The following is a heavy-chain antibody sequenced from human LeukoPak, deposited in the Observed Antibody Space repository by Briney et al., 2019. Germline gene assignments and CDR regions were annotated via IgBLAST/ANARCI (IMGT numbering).Heavy chain of an antibody. D-gene: IGHD5-18*01. CDR1: GFTFSSYH. CDR2: IGSSGSYI. Sequence: GGSLRLSCEVSGFTFSSYHMNWVRQAPGKGLEWVSSIGSSGSYIYYADSLTGRFTIFRDNAKNSLYLQMNSLRAEDTAMYYCARRATTERGHSYGLDFWGQGTLVTVSS. CDR3: ARRATTERGHSYGLDF. J-gene: IGHJ4*02. V-gene: IGHV3-21*01.